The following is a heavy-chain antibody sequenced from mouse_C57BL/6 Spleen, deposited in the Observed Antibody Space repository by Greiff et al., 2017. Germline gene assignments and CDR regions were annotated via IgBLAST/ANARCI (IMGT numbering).Heavy chain of an antibody. CDR1: GYSITSGYY. V-gene: IGHV3-6*01. CDR3: ARRDYYGRHWYFDV. CDR2: ISYDGSN. J-gene: IGHJ1*03. Sequence: DVKLQESGPGLVKPSQSLSLTCSVTGYSITSGYYWNWLRQFPGNKLEWMGYISYDGSNNYNPFLTNRISITRDTSKNQFFLKLNSVPTEDTATYYCARRDYYGRHWYFDVWGTGTTVTVSS. D-gene: IGHD1-1*01.